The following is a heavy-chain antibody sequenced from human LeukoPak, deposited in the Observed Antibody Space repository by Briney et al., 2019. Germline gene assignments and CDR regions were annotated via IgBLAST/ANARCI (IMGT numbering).Heavy chain of an antibody. CDR1: GGSISSYY. V-gene: IGHV4-59*01. J-gene: IGHJ5*02. CDR3: AREGRVVYP. D-gene: IGHD2-2*01. Sequence: SETLSLTCTVSGGSISSYYWSWIRQPPGKGLEWIGYIYYSGSTNYNPSLKSRVTIPVDTSKNQFSLKLSSVTAADTAVYYCAREGRVVYPWGQGTLVTVSS. CDR2: IYYSGST.